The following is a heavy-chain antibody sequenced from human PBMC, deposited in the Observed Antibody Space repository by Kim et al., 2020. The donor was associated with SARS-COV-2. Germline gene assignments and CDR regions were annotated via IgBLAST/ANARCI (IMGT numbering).Heavy chain of an antibody. CDR2: ISSNGGST. CDR3: ARFSRGYYYGSGSSPASYGMDV. J-gene: IGHJ6*02. D-gene: IGHD3-10*01. Sequence: GGSLRLSCAASGFTFSSYAMHWVRQAPGKGLEYVSAISSNGGSTYYANSVKGRFTISRDNSKNTLYLQMGSLRAEDMAVYYCARFSRGYYYGSGSSPASYGMDVWGQGTTVTVSS. CDR1: GFTFSSYA. V-gene: IGHV3-64*01.